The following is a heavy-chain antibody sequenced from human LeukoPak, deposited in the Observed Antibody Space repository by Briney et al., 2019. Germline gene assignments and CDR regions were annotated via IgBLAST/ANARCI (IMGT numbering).Heavy chain of an antibody. J-gene: IGHJ4*02. CDR2: INHSGST. V-gene: IGHV4-34*01. CDR1: GGSFSGYY. D-gene: IGHD3-3*01. CDR3: ARGYDFWSGYYRAHGGFDY. Sequence: TSETPSLTCAVYGGSFSGYYWSWIRQPPGKGLEWIGEINHSGSTNYNPSLKSRVTISVDTSKNQFSLKLSSVTAADTAVYYCARGYDFWSGYYRAHGGFDYWGQGTLVTVSS.